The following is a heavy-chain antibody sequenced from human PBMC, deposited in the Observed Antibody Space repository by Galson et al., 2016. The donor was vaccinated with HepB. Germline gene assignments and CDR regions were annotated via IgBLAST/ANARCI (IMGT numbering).Heavy chain of an antibody. Sequence: SLRLSCAASGFTFSSYAMHWVRQAPGKGPEWVAGISYDGSKKYYADSVQGRFTISRDNSKNTLYLQMNSLRVEDTAMYYCARESARTFYYDSSGYRWAFDSWGKGTMVPVSS. V-gene: IGHV3-30-3*01. CDR2: ISYDGSKK. D-gene: IGHD3-22*01. CDR1: GFTFSSYA. CDR3: ARESARTFYYDSSGYRWAFDS. J-gene: IGHJ3*01.